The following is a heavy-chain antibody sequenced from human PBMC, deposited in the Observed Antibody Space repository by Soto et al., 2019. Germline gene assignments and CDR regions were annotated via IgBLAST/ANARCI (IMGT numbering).Heavy chain of an antibody. Sequence: LQESGPRLVKPSETLSLNCSVSGDAISTYYWSWIRQTPGRGLEWIVCVHESGSTDYPPSLRGRVIISLHTSTSQYSLSLRSATAADTATYYCARGTRALITSFFAYWGQGIPVTVSS. CDR3: ARGTRALITSFFAY. D-gene: IGHD1-20*01. CDR2: VHESGST. J-gene: IGHJ4*02. V-gene: IGHV4-59*03. CDR1: GDAISTYY.